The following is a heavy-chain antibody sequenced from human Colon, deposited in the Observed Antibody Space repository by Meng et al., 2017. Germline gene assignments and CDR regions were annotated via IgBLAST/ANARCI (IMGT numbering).Heavy chain of an antibody. CDR3: ATTGSRSSGS. Sequence: VQLVESGGGWVKPGGSLRLSCAASGFIFSDYYMAWIRQTPGKGLEWVSYISTTGSIAYYADSVKGRFTISRDNAKNSVYLQMNGLRAEDTAVYYCATTGSRSSGSWGQGTLVTVSS. D-gene: IGHD3-22*01. CDR2: ISTTGSIA. J-gene: IGHJ4*02. V-gene: IGHV3-11*01. CDR1: GFIFSDYY.